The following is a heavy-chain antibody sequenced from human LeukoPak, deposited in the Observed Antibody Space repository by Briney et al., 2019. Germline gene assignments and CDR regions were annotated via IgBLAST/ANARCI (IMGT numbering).Heavy chain of an antibody. CDR2: IYTNGST. CDR1: GGSISTYY. CDR3: ASSNSGSQYNWFDP. V-gene: IGHV4-4*07. Sequence: SETLSLTCTVSGGSISTYYWSWIRQPAGKGLEWIGRIYTNGSTNYNPSLKSRVTMSVDTSKNQFSLKLSSVTAADTAVYYCASSNSGSQYNWFDPWGQGTLVTVSS. D-gene: IGHD6-19*01. J-gene: IGHJ5*02.